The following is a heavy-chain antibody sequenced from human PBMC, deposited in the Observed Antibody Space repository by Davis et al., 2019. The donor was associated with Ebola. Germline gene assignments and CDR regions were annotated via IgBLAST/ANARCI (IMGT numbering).Heavy chain of an antibody. J-gene: IGHJ3*02. Sequence: GESLKISCAASGFTFSSYAMSWVRQAPGKGLEWVSAISGSGGSTYYADSVKGRFTISRDNSKNTLYLQMNSLRAEDTAVYYCAKVFHAFDIWGQGTMVTVSS. CDR3: AKVFHAFDI. CDR2: ISGSGGST. V-gene: IGHV3-23*01. CDR1: GFTFSSYA. D-gene: IGHD2-21*01.